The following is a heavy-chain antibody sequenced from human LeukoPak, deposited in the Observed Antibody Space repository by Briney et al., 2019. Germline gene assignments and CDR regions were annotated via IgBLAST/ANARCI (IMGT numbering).Heavy chain of an antibody. Sequence: ASVKVSCKASGSTFTSYYMHWVREAPGQGLEWMGIINPSGGSTSYTQKLQGRVTLTRDTSTSTVYMEMSSLRSEDTGVYFCARVVPRCPASLDYWGQGTLVTVSS. D-gene: IGHD3-10*01. V-gene: IGHV1-46*01. CDR2: INPSGGST. J-gene: IGHJ4*02. CDR1: GSTFTSYY. CDR3: ARVVPRCPASLDY.